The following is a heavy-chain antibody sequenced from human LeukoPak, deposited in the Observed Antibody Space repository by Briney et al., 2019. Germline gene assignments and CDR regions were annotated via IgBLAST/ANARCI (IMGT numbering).Heavy chain of an antibody. D-gene: IGHD6-19*01. CDR2: INHSGST. V-gene: IGHV4-34*01. J-gene: IGHJ4*02. CDR1: RGSFSGYY. Sequence: SETLSLTCAVYRGSFSGYYWSWIRQPPGKGLEWIGEINHSGSTNYNPSLKSRVTISVDTSKNQFSLKLSSVTAADTAVYYCARGRRIAVAAPFFGHWGQGTLVTVSS. CDR3: ARGRRIAVAAPFFGH.